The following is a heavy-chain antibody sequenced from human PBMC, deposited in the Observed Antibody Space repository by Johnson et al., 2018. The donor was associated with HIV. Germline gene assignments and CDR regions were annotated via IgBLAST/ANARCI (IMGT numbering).Heavy chain of an antibody. Sequence: VQLVESGGGLVQPGGTLRLSCAASGFSFTNAWMSCVRQAPGKGLEWVGRMKSRTGDGTVDYAAPVKGRFSISRDDSKNTLYLQMNSLKTEDTAVYYCATGFGPAFDIWGQGTMVTVFS. D-gene: IGHD3-16*01. V-gene: IGHV3-15*01. J-gene: IGHJ3*02. CDR3: ATGFGPAFDI. CDR1: GFSFTNAW. CDR2: MKSRTGDGTV.